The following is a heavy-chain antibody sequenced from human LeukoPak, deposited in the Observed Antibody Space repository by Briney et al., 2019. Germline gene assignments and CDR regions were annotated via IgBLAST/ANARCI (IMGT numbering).Heavy chain of an antibody. D-gene: IGHD6-19*01. J-gene: IGHJ4*02. CDR2: ISDSGDST. CDR1: AFTFSSYA. Sequence: PGGSLRLSCAASAFTFSSYALSWVRQAPGKGLEWVSTISDSGDSTYHEDSVRAWFTISRDNSKNTLYLQMNSLRGEDTAVYYCAKDLDNGQWSNNLYYFDYWGQGTLVTVSS. V-gene: IGHV3-23*01. CDR3: AKDLDNGQWSNNLYYFDY.